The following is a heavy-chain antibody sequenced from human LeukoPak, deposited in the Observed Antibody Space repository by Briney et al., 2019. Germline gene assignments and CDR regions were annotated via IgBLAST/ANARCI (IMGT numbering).Heavy chain of an antibody. CDR3: ARGRYDFWSGYYYYFDY. J-gene: IGHJ4*02. Sequence: SETLSLTCAVYGGSFSGYYWSWIRQPPGKGPEWIGEINHSGSTNYNPSLKSRVTISVAKNQFSLKLSSVTAADTAVYYCARGRYDFWSGYYYYFDYWGQGTLVTVSS. D-gene: IGHD3-3*01. CDR2: INHSGST. V-gene: IGHV4-34*01. CDR1: GGSFSGYY.